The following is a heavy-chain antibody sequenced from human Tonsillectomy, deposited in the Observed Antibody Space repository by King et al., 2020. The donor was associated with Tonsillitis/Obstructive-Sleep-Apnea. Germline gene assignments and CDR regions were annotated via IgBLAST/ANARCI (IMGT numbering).Heavy chain of an antibody. J-gene: IGHJ3*02. CDR2: ISYDGGNK. D-gene: IGHD2-15*01. CDR3: AREDGYCSGGSCYSKAFDI. Sequence: VQLVESGGGVVQPGRSLRLSCAASRFTFGSYAMHWVRQVPGKGLEWVAVISYDGGNKYYADSVKGRFTISRDNSKNTLYLQMNSLRAEDTAVYYCAREDGYCSGGSCYSKAFDIWGQGTMVTVSS. V-gene: IGHV3-30*01. CDR1: RFTFGSYA.